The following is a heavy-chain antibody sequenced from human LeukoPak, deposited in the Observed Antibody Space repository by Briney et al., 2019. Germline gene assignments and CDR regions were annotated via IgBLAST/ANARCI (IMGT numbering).Heavy chain of an antibody. V-gene: IGHV4-4*09. Sequence: SETLSLTCTVSGGSISSYYWSWTRRPPGKGLEWIGYIYTSGSTNYNPSLKSRVTISVDTSKNQFSLKLSSVTAADTAVYYCARHEGIAAISDPWGQGTLVTVSS. CDR3: ARHEGIAAISDP. D-gene: IGHD6-13*01. CDR2: IYTSGST. CDR1: GGSISSYY. J-gene: IGHJ5*02.